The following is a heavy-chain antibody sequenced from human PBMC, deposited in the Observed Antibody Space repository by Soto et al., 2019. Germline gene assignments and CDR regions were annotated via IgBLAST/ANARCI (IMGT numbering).Heavy chain of an antibody. V-gene: IGHV4-59*01. D-gene: IGHD2-15*01. Sequence: SETLSLTCTVSGGSISSYYWSWIRQPPGKGLEWIGYIYYSGSTNYNPSLKSRVTISVDTSKNQFSLKLSSVTAADTAVYYCARGGIVAYYYYYYMDVWGKGTTVTVSS. CDR2: IYYSGST. CDR3: ARGGIVAYYYYYYMDV. CDR1: GGSISSYY. J-gene: IGHJ6*03.